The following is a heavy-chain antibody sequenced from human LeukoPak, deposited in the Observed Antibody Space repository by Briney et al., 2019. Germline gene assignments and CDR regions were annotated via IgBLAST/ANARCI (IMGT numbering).Heavy chain of an antibody. Sequence: GASVKVSCKALGYTFTDHYFHWLRQAPGQGLEWMGWIHPGRGDTNYAQKFQGRVTMTRDTSISTAYMELSRLRSDDTAVYYCARDFSCSGGSCYDVWGQGTTVTVSS. J-gene: IGHJ6*02. CDR3: ARDFSCSGGSCYDV. D-gene: IGHD2-15*01. CDR1: GYTFTDHY. V-gene: IGHV1-2*02. CDR2: IHPGRGDT.